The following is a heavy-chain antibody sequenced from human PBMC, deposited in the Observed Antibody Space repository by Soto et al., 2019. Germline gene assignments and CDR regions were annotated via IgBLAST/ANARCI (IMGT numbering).Heavy chain of an antibody. CDR1: GFTCRSYD. J-gene: IGHJ3*02. CDR2: ILVGGST. V-gene: IGHV3-23*01. Sequence: PGGSLRLSCAASGFTCRSYDMTWVRQAPGKGLDWVSTILVGGSTHYPDSVKGRFTISRDNSKNTVFLQMNSLTAGDTAVYYCAKATATGGGAFDICGQGTMVTVSS. CDR3: AKATATGGGAFDI. D-gene: IGHD2-8*02.